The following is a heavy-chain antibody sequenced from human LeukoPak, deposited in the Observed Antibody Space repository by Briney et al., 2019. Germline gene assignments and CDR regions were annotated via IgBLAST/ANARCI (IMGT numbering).Heavy chain of an antibody. V-gene: IGHV4-34*01. CDR1: GGSFSGYY. D-gene: IGHD3-10*01. CDR2: INHSGGT. CDR3: ARVNRRLVRGVGWYFDL. Sequence: SETLSLTCAVYGGSFSGYYWSWIRQPPGKGLEWIGEINHSGGTNYNPSLKSRVTISVDTSKNQFSLKLSSVTAADTAVYYCARVNRRLVRGVGWYFDLWGRGTLVTVSS. J-gene: IGHJ2*01.